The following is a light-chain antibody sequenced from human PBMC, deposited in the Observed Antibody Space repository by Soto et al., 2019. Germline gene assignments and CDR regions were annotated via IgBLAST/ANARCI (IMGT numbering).Light chain of an antibody. CDR2: DVS. J-gene: IGLJ1*01. CDR1: SSDVGGYSY. V-gene: IGLV2-14*03. Sequence: QSVLTQPASVSGSPGQSITISCTGTSSDVGGYSYISWYQHNPGRAPKLMIYDVSNRPSGVSDRFSGSKSGNTASLTISRLQAEDEADYYCSSYTTSSTYVFVSGTKLTVL. CDR3: SSYTTSSTYV.